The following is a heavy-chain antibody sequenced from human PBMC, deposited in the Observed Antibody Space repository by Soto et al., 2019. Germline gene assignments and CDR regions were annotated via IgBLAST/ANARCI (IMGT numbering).Heavy chain of an antibody. CDR1: GDSIRSTSYY. Sequence: SETLSLTCTVSGDSIRSTSYYWGWIRQPPGKGLEWIGNVYYSGSTYCNPPLKSRVTISVDTSKNQFSLKLSSVTAADTAVYYCARERPDGSRLDPWGQGTLVTVSS. CDR2: VYYSGST. CDR3: ARERPDGSRLDP. V-gene: IGHV4-39*07. J-gene: IGHJ5*02. D-gene: IGHD6-13*01.